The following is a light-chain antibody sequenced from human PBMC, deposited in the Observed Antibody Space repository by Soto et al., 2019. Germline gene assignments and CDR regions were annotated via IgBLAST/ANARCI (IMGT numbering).Light chain of an antibody. CDR1: QSISNH. V-gene: IGKV1-39*01. CDR2: AAS. J-gene: IGKJ1*01. CDR3: QQSYSTPWT. Sequence: DIQMTQSPSSLSASVGDRVTSTCRASQSISNHLNWYQQKPGKAPKLLIFAASSLQSGVPSRFSASGSGTEFTLTINSLQPEDFATYHCQQSYSTPWTFGQGTKVDIK.